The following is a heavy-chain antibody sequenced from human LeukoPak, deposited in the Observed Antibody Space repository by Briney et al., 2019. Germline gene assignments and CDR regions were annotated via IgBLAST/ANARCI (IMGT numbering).Heavy chain of an antibody. V-gene: IGHV3-48*03. Sequence: GGSLRLSCAASGFTFSSYEMNWVRQAPRKGLEWVSYISSSGSTIYYAGSVKGRFTISKDNSKNTLYLQMNSLRAEDTAVYYCAKSGYNRFDYWGQGTLLTVSS. J-gene: IGHJ4*02. CDR3: AKSGYNRFDY. D-gene: IGHD5-24*01. CDR2: ISSSGSTI. CDR1: GFTFSSYE.